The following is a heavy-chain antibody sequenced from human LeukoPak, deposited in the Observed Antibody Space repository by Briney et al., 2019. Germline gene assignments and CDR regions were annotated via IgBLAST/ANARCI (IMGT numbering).Heavy chain of an antibody. Sequence: GESLKISCKASGYNFTSYWIAWVRQMPGKVLEWMGIIYPGDSATRSSPFFQGQVTISADKSITTAYLQWSSLKGSDTAMYYFARRVVNNMNWYFDLWGRGTLVTVSS. V-gene: IGHV5-51*01. D-gene: IGHD4-23*01. CDR1: GYNFTSYW. CDR3: ARRVVNNMNWYFDL. CDR2: IYPGDSAT. J-gene: IGHJ2*01.